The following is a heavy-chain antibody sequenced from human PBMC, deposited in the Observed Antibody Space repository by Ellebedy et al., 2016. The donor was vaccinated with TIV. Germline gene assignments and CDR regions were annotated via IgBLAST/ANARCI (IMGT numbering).Heavy chain of an antibody. J-gene: IGHJ4*02. Sequence: PGGSLRLSCAASGFSFSDYNMNWVRQAPGKGLEWVSCISSGSSTIYYADSVKGRFTISRDNSKNTLYLQMNSLRAEDTAVYYCASGDCSGGSCYSNYFDYWGQGTLVTVSS. CDR2: ISSGSSTI. CDR1: GFSFSDYN. V-gene: IGHV3-48*01. D-gene: IGHD2-15*01. CDR3: ASGDCSGGSCYSNYFDY.